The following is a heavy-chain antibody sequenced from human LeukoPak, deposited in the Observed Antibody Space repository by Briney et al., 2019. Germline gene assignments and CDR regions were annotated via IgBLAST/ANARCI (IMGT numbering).Heavy chain of an antibody. CDR2: IRNKVAGGTA. CDR3: TRDRIQTDY. J-gene: IGHJ4*02. V-gene: IGHV3-49*03. Sequence: GGSLRLSCTASGFTFAAYSMTWFRLAPGKGLEWVSFIRNKVAGGTAEYAAFVRGRFTVSRDDSNSIVYLQMNNLKTEDTGVYYCTRDRIQTDYWGQGTLVTVSS. CDR1: GFTFAAYS.